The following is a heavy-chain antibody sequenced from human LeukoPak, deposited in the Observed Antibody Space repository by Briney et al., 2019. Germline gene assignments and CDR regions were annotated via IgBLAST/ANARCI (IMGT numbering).Heavy chain of an antibody. Sequence: GGSLRLSCAASGFTFSSYGMHWVRQAPGKGLEWVAVIWYDGSNKYYADSVKGRFTISRDNSKNTLYLQMNSLRAEDTAVYYCARGRYYYGSGSYYTGEYYFDYWGQGTLVPVSS. CDR3: ARGRYYYGSGSYYTGEYYFDY. V-gene: IGHV3-33*01. J-gene: IGHJ4*02. D-gene: IGHD3-10*01. CDR1: GFTFSSYG. CDR2: IWYDGSNK.